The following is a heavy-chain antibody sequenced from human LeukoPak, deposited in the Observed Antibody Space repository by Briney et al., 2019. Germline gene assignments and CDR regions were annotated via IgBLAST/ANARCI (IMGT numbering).Heavy chain of an antibody. CDR3: VRHNAARAFDI. CDR2: VSDDGSTT. J-gene: IGHJ3*02. D-gene: IGHD1-1*01. CDR1: GFTFSSHW. V-gene: IGHV3-74*03. Sequence: PGGSLRLSCAASGFTFSSHWMHWVRQAPGKGLVWASRVSDDGSTTTYADSVKGRFTISRDNAKNTLYLQLNSLRPDDTAVYYCVRHNAARAFDIWGQGTMVIVSS.